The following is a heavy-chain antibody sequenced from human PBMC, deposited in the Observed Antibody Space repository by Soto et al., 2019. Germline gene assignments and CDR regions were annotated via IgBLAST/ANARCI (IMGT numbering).Heavy chain of an antibody. CDR2: IYPGDSDT. V-gene: IGHV5-51*03. CDR3: ARGGYNWNDASAFDI. Sequence: EVQLVQSGAEVKKPGESLKISCKGSGYTFTSHWIGWVRQMPGKGLEWMGIIYPGDSDTRYSPSFQGQVTISADRSISTAYLQWSSLKASDTAIYYCARGGYNWNDASAFDIWGQGTMVTVSS. CDR1: GYTFTSHW. J-gene: IGHJ3*02. D-gene: IGHD1-1*01.